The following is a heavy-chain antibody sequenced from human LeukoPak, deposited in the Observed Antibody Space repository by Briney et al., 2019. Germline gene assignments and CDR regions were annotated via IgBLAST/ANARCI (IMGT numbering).Heavy chain of an antibody. CDR3: ARHSTFFGVVIIKGRVRGPFDY. CDR1: GGSFSVYY. D-gene: IGHD3-3*01. J-gene: IGHJ4*02. V-gene: IGHV4-34*01. Sequence: SETLSLTCAVYGGSFSVYYWTWIRQPPGKGLEWIGEINHRGSTNYNPSLKSRVTISVDTSKNQFSLKLSSVTAADTAVYYCARHSTFFGVVIIKGRVRGPFDYWGQGTLVTVSS. CDR2: INHRGST.